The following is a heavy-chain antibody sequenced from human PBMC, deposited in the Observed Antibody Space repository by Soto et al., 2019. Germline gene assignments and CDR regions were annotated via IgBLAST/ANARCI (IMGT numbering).Heavy chain of an antibody. Sequence: EVQLVESGGGLVQPGRSLRLSCAASGFNFDDYAMHWVRQAPGKGLEWVSGISWNSGSIGYADSVKGRFTISRDNAKNSLYLQMNSLRAEDTALYYCAKDMTAVAAPGDFDYWGQGTLVTVSS. D-gene: IGHD6-19*01. CDR2: ISWNSGSI. J-gene: IGHJ4*02. CDR1: GFNFDDYA. CDR3: AKDMTAVAAPGDFDY. V-gene: IGHV3-9*01.